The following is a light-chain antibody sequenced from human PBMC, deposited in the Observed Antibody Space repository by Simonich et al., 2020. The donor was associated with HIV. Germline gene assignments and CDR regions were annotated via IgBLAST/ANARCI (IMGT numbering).Light chain of an antibody. CDR1: SSDVGGYHY. J-gene: IGLJ2*01. CDR3: CSYSDSYTWL. Sequence: QSALTQPRSVSGSPGQSVTISCTGTSSDVGGYHYVSWYRQQPGKAPKLMISDVTTRPSGVPARFSGSKSGNTASLTISGLQAEDEADYYCCSYSDSYTWLFGGGTKVTVL. V-gene: IGLV2-11*01. CDR2: DVT.